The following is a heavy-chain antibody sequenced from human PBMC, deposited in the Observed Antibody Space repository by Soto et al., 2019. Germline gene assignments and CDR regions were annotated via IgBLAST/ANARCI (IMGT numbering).Heavy chain of an antibody. J-gene: IGHJ4*02. D-gene: IGHD4-17*01. V-gene: IGHV3-30-3*01. CDR2: ISYDGSNK. CDR1: GFTFSSYD. CDR3: ARDGDYGGKCFDY. Sequence: QVQLVESGGGVVQPGTSLRLSCAASGFTFSSYDMYWVRQAPGKGLEWVAVISYDGSNKYYADSVKGRFTMSRDNSKNTLFLQMNSLRAEDTAVYYGARDGDYGGKCFDYWGQGTLVTVSS.